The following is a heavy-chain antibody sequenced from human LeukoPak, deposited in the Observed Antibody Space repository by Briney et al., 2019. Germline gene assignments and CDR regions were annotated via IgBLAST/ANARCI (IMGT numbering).Heavy chain of an antibody. J-gene: IGHJ4*02. V-gene: IGHV3-30*18. CDR2: ISYDGSNK. Sequence: PGGSLRLSCAASGFTFSSNGIHWVRQAPGKGLEWVAVISYDGSNKYYADSVKGRFTISRDNSKNTLYLQMNSLRAEDTAVYYCAKDLLRYCSSTSCYGEDYWGQGTLVTVSS. CDR1: GFTFSSNG. CDR3: AKDLLRYCSSTSCYGEDY. D-gene: IGHD2-2*01.